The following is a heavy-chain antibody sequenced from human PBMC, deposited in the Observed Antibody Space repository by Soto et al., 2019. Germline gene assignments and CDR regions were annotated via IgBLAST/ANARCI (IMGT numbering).Heavy chain of an antibody. D-gene: IGHD1-26*01. V-gene: IGHV3-23*01. Sequence: EVLLLESGGGLVQPGGSLRLSCEASGFSFSSFAMNWVRQAPGKGLEWVSAIGDSGASTYYADSVKGRFTISRDNSMNTLYLQLNSLRAEDTAVYYCAKGVELDVWGNGTTVNVSS. CDR3: AKGVELDV. J-gene: IGHJ6*04. CDR1: GFSFSSFA. CDR2: IGDSGAST.